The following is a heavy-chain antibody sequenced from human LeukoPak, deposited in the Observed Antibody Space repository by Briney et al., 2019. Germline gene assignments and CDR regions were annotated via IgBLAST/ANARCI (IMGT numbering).Heavy chain of an antibody. CDR1: GFTFSTYS. J-gene: IGHJ4*02. D-gene: IGHD6-19*01. CDR3: ARVRGGSVAGKGIFDY. Sequence: NPGGSLRLSCAASGFTFSTYSMNWVRQAPGKGLEWVSSITSRSDYIYYADSLKGRFTISRDNAKNSLYLQMNSLGAEDTAVYYCARVRGGSVAGKGIFDYWGQGTLVTVSS. V-gene: IGHV3-21*01. CDR2: ITSRSDYI.